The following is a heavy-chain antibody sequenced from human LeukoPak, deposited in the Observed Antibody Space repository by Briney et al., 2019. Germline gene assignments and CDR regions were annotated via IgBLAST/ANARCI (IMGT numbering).Heavy chain of an antibody. V-gene: IGHV3-30*04. CDR1: GFTFSSYA. CDR3: AKAGSSDVTFYPESGY. J-gene: IGHJ4*02. CDR2: ISYDGSNN. Sequence: GGSLRLSCAASGFTFSSYAMYWVRQAPGKGLEWVAVISYDGSNNYYADSVKGRFTISRDNFKNTLYLQMNSLRAEDTAVYYCAKAGSSDVTFYPESGYWGQGTLVTVSS. D-gene: IGHD3-10*01.